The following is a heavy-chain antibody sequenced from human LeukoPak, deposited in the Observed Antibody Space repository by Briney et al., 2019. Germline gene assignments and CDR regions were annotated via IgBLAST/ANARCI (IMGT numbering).Heavy chain of an antibody. D-gene: IGHD3-22*01. CDR1: GGSIGSYY. Sequence: SETLSLTCTVSGGSIGSYYWSWIRQPPGKGLEWIGYIYYSGSTNFNPSLKSRVTISVDTSKNQFSLKLSSVTAADTAVYYCARRAFYYDSSGIYYFDYWGQGTLVTVSS. V-gene: IGHV4-59*01. CDR2: IYYSGST. J-gene: IGHJ4*02. CDR3: ARRAFYYDSSGIYYFDY.